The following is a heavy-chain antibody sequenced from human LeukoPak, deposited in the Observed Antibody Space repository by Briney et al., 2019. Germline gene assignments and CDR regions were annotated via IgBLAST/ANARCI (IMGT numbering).Heavy chain of an antibody. J-gene: IGHJ3*02. D-gene: IGHD6-6*01. CDR3: ARDRWSSSSSEGALDI. V-gene: IGHV1-8*01. CDR2: MNPNSGNT. CDR1: GYTFTSYD. Sequence: ASVKVSCKASGYTFTSYDINWVRQATGQGLEWMGWMNPNSGNTGYAQKFQGRVTMTRNTSISTAYMELSSLRSEDTAVYYCARDRWSSSSSEGALDIWGQGTMVTVSS.